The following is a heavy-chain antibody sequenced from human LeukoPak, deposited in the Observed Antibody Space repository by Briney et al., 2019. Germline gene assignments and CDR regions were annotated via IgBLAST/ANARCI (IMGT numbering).Heavy chain of an antibody. D-gene: IGHD6-13*01. CDR2: IYYSGST. Sequence: GSLRLSCAASGFTFSSYAMHWVRQAPGKGLEWIGSIYYSGSTYYNPSLKSRVTISVDTSKNQFSLKLSSVTAADTAVYYCARDLYSSRTNDAFVIWGQGTMVTVSS. V-gene: IGHV4-39*07. CDR1: GFTFSSYA. J-gene: IGHJ3*02. CDR3: ARDLYSSRTNDAFVI.